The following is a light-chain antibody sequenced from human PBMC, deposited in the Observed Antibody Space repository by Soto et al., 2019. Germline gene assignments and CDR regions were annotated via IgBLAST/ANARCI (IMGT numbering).Light chain of an antibody. V-gene: IGLV2-23*01. J-gene: IGLJ1*01. CDR2: EGS. CDR1: SSDVWSYNL. Sequence: QSALTQPASVSGSPGQSITISCTGTSSDVWSYNLVSWYQQHAGKAPKVMIYEGSKRPSGVSNRFSGSKSGNTASLTISGLQAEDEADYYCCSYAGSNTLGYVFGTGTQLTVL. CDR3: CSYAGSNTLGYV.